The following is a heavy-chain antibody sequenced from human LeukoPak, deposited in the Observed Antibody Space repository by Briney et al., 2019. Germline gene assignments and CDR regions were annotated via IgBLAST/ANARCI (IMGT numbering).Heavy chain of an antibody. J-gene: IGHJ6*03. CDR3: ARVLRYCSGGNCYSGGLGYMDV. Sequence: PGGSLRLSCAASGFSFDDYGMTWVRQAPGKGLEWVSSISRSGSTKYYADSVKGRFTISRDNAKNSLFLQMNSLRAEDTAVYYCARVLRYCSGGNCYSGGLGYMDVWGKGTTVTISS. D-gene: IGHD2-15*01. V-gene: IGHV3-11*01. CDR1: GFSFDDYG. CDR2: ISRSGSTK.